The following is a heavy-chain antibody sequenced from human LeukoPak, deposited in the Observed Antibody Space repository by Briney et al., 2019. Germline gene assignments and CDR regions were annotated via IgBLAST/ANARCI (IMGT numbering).Heavy chain of an antibody. CDR2: INHSGST. J-gene: IGHJ4*02. CDR3: ARLVRGVSDY. CDR1: GGSFSGYY. D-gene: IGHD3-10*01. Sequence: SETLSLTCAVYGGSFSGYYWSWIRQPPGKGLEWIGEINHSGSTNYNPSRKSRVTISVDTSKNQFSLKLSSVTAADTAVYYCARLVRGVSDYWGKGTLVTVSS. V-gene: IGHV4-34*01.